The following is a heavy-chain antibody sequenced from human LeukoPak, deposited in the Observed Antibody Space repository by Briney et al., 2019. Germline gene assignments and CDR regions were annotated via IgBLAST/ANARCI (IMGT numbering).Heavy chain of an antibody. CDR3: ANHPEDYYDSSGAS. Sequence: GGSLRLSCAASGFTFSSYGMHWVRQAPGKGLEWVAFIRYDGSNKYYTDSVKGRFTISRDNPKSTLYLQMNSLRAEDSAVYYCANHPEDYYDSSGASWGQGTLVTVSS. J-gene: IGHJ5*02. D-gene: IGHD3-22*01. V-gene: IGHV3-30*02. CDR1: GFTFSSYG. CDR2: IRYDGSNK.